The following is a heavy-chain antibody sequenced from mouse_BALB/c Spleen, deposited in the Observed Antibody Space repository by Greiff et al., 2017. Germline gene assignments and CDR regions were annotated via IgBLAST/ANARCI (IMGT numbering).Heavy chain of an antibody. D-gene: IGHD2-3*01. V-gene: IGHV2-5*01. CDR1: GFSFTRYG. Sequence: QVQLPPSGPRLLQPSQSLSITCPVSGFSFTRYGVHGVRQSPGKGLEWLGVIWRGGSTDYNAAFMSRLSITKDNSKSQVFFKMNSLQADDTAIYYCANDGYYYAMDYWGQGTAVTVAS. CDR2: IWRGGST. CDR3: ANDGYYYAMDY. J-gene: IGHJ4*01.